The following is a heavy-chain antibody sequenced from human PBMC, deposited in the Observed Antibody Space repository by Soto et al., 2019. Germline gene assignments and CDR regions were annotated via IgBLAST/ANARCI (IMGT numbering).Heavy chain of an antibody. J-gene: IGHJ4*02. Sequence: QVQLVQSGAEVKKPWSSVKVSCKASGGTFSSYAISWVRQAPGQGLEWMGGIIPMFGTANYAQKFQGRVTITADESTSTADMELSSLRSEDTAVYYCASDNDYDTPGRFDYWGQGTLVTVSS. V-gene: IGHV1-69*01. CDR1: GGTFSSYA. CDR2: IIPMFGTA. CDR3: ASDNDYDTPGRFDY. D-gene: IGHD3-16*01.